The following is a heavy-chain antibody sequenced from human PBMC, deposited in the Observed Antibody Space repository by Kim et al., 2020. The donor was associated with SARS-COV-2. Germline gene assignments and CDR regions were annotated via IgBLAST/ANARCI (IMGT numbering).Heavy chain of an antibody. Sequence: GGSLRLSCVVSGFSISSNTMSWVRQAPGKGLECVSTLRNHGATEYAGSVQGRFTISRDNSRNTLYLQMNSLRAEDTALYYCAKGKDRNSFDSWGQGTLVTVSS. CDR3: AKGKDRNSFDS. D-gene: IGHD1-1*01. J-gene: IGHJ4*02. CDR2: LRNHGAT. CDR1: GFSISSNT. V-gene: IGHV3-23*01.